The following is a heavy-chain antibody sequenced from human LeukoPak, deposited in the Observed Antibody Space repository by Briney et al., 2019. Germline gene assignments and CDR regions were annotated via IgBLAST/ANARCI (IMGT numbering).Heavy chain of an antibody. Sequence: ASVKVSCKASGYTFTGYYMHWVRQAPGQGLEWMGRINPNSGGTNYAQKFQGRVTMTRDTSISTAYMELSRLRSEDTAVYYCARDPSVPYYYDSRYFDYWGQGTLVTVSS. D-gene: IGHD3-22*01. CDR1: GYTFTGYY. CDR3: ARDPSVPYYYDSRYFDY. J-gene: IGHJ4*02. V-gene: IGHV1-2*06. CDR2: INPNSGGT.